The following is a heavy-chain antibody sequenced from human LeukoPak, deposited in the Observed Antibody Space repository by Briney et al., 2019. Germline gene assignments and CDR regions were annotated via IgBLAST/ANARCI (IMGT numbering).Heavy chain of an antibody. CDR2: IKSKSDGGTA. CDR1: GFTFTNAW. J-gene: IGHJ5*01. V-gene: IGHV3-15*01. D-gene: IGHD2-8*02. Sequence: GGSLRLSCAASGFTFTNAWVIWVRQAPGKGLEWVGRIKSKSDGGTADYATPVKGRFTISRDDSKNTLYLQMNSLKIEDTAMYFCSTGYSTGWYVFWGQGTLVTVSS. CDR3: STGYSTGWYVF.